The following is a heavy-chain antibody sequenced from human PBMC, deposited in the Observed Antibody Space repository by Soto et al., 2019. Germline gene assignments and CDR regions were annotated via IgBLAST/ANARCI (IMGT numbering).Heavy chain of an antibody. J-gene: IGHJ3*02. D-gene: IGHD2-21*02. V-gene: IGHV4-31*03. Sequence: QVQLQESGPGLVKPSQTLSLTCTVSGGSISSGGYYWSWIRQHPGKGLEWIGYIYYSGSTYYNPSLKGRVTISVDTSKNQFSLKLSSVTAADTAVYYCARDRYCGGYCFNDAFDIWGQGTMVTVSS. CDR3: ARDRYCGGYCFNDAFDI. CDR2: IYYSGST. CDR1: GGSISSGGYY.